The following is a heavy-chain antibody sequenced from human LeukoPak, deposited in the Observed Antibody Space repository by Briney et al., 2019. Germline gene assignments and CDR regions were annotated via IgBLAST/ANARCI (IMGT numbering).Heavy chain of an antibody. D-gene: IGHD1-1*01. J-gene: IGHJ5*02. CDR1: GYSFTSYW. Sequence: PGESLKISGEGSGYSFTSYWMSWVRQMPGKGLEWMGRIDPSDAYTNYSPSFQGHVTISADKSITTAYLQWRRLQASETAMYHCARHGLQLERRCWFDPWGPGTLVTVSS. V-gene: IGHV5-10-1*01. CDR2: IDPSDAYT. CDR3: ARHGLQLERRCWFDP.